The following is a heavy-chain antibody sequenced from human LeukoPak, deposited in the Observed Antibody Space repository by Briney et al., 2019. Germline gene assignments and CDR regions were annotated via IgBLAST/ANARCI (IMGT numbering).Heavy chain of an antibody. Sequence: GGSLRLSCTASGFTFSNAWMSWVRQAPGKGLEWVGRIKSKTDGGTTDYAAPVKGRFTISRDDSKNTLYLQMNSLKTEDTAVYYCTTRWGSYRYTADYWGQGTLVTVSS. CDR3: TTRWGSYRYTADY. V-gene: IGHV3-15*01. CDR1: GFTFSNAW. D-gene: IGHD3-16*02. J-gene: IGHJ4*02. CDR2: IKSKTDGGTT.